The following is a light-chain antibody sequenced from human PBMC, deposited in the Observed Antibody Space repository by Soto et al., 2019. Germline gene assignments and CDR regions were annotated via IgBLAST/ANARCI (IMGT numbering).Light chain of an antibody. CDR1: QGISNW. V-gene: IGKV1-12*01. J-gene: IGKJ1*01. CDR2: AAS. CDR3: QQANSFPPT. Sequence: DIQLTQSPSSVSASVGDRVTLTCRASQGISNWLAWYQQKPGKAPKFLIYAASSLQSGVPSRFSGSGSGTDFTLTISSLQPEDFATYYCQQANSFPPTFGQGTKVDIK.